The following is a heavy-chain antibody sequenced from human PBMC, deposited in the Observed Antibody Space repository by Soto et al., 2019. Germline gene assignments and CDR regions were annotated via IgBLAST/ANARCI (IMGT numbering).Heavy chain of an antibody. Sequence: SETLSLTCSFSGGSISSYWWSWIRQPAGKGLEWIGRVYSSGTTDYNPSLNSRATLSVETSKNQFSLKLSSVTAADTAVYYCARDIGSYAYGEGYWGQGIQVTVSS. CDR2: VYSSGTT. CDR3: ARDIGSYAYGEGY. J-gene: IGHJ4*02. D-gene: IGHD3-10*01. V-gene: IGHV4-4*07. CDR1: GGSISSYW.